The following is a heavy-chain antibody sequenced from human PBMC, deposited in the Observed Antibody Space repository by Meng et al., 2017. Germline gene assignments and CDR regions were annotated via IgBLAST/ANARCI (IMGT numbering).Heavy chain of an antibody. D-gene: IGHD4-11*01. J-gene: IGHJ4*02. CDR1: GGSSSGYD. CDR2: INHSGST. CDR3: AYATTVSN. Sequence: VHLQRCGLWLFNPSETLSLSCAVYGGSSSGYDWRWIRQPPGKGLEWIGEINHSGSTNYTPSLKSRVTISVDTSKNQFSLKLSSVTAADTAVYYCAYATTVSNWGQGTLVTVSS. V-gene: IGHV4-34*01.